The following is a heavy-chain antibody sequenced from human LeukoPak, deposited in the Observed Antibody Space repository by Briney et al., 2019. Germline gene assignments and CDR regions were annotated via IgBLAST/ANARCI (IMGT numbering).Heavy chain of an antibody. CDR1: GYSFTSSW. CDR3: ARQSFRAVRFDY. CDR2: MFPGDSDI. J-gene: IGHJ4*02. D-gene: IGHD1-26*01. Sequence: GESLKISCQGSGYSFTSSWIGWVRQMAGKGLEWMGMMFPGDSDIRYSPSFQGQVTSTADKSISTAYLQWRSLKASDTAMYFCARQSFRAVRFDYWGQGTLVTVSS. V-gene: IGHV5-51*01.